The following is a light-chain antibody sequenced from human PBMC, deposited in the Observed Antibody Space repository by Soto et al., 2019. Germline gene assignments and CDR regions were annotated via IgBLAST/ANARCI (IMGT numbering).Light chain of an antibody. CDR1: QSVDSN. J-gene: IGKJ2*01. CDR2: GAS. Sequence: EIVMTQSPATLSVSPGDGATLSCRASQSVDSNLAWYQQKPGQTPRLLMYGASTRPTCIPARFSGSGSGTEFALTLISLRSEDSAVHCWQQRANWSPAYTLGHGSKVEMK. CDR3: QQRANWSPAYT. V-gene: IGKV3D-15*01.